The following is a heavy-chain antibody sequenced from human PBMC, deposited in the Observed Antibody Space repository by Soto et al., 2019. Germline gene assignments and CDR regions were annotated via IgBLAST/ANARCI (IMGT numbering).Heavy chain of an antibody. J-gene: IGHJ5*01. CDR2: INHSGRV. Sequence: PAAPLSLTFAVYGGSFSGHSWTWIRQSPGKGLEWIGDINHSGRVNYSPSLKSRVTISLDTSKNQFSLTLSAVTAADTAMYYCSTRAYDTNGYYRFDPWGQGTLVTVSS. CDR1: GGSFSGHS. V-gene: IGHV4-34*01. D-gene: IGHD3-22*01. CDR3: STRAYDTNGYYRFDP.